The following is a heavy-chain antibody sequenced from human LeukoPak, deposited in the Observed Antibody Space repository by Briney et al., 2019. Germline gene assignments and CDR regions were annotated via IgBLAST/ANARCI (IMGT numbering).Heavy chain of an antibody. J-gene: IGHJ5*02. V-gene: IGHV4-34*01. D-gene: IGHD2-2*01. CDR2: INHSGST. Sequence: PSETLSLTYTVSGGSISSYYWSWIRQPPGKGLEWIGEINHSGSTNYNPSLKSRVTISVDTSKNQFSLKLSSVTAADTAVYYCARQLGARGYLVVVPAARGIWFDPWGQGTLVTVSS. CDR1: GGSISSYY. CDR3: ARQLGARGYLVVVPAARGIWFDP.